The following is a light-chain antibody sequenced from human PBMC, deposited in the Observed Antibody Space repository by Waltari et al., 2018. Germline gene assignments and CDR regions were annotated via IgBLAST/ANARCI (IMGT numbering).Light chain of an antibody. CDR1: QSLVHSDGNTY. J-gene: IGKJ1*01. V-gene: IGKV2-24*01. Sequence: DIVMTQTPLSSPVTLGQPASISCRSSQSLVHSDGNTYLSWRHQRPGQPPSLLIYKISNRFSGVPDRFSGSGSVTNFTLTITSLQAEDVALYYCQQYYSPPLTFGQGTKVEIK. CDR2: KIS. CDR3: QQYYSPPLT.